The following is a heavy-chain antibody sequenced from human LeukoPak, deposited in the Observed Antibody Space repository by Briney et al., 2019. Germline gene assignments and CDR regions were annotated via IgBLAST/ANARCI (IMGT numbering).Heavy chain of an antibody. CDR1: GGSISSYY. CDR2: IYYSGST. CDR3: ARVSEKLVSRYRYYYTDV. Sequence: SETLSLTCTVSGGSISSYYWSWIRQPPGKGLEWIGYIYYSGSTNYNPSLKSRVTISIDTSKNQFPLNLSSVTAADTAIYYCARVSEKLVSRYRYYYTDVWGKGTTVTVSS. J-gene: IGHJ6*03. D-gene: IGHD6-6*01. V-gene: IGHV4-59*01.